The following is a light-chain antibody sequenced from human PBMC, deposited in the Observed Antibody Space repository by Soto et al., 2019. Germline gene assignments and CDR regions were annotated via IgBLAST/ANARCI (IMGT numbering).Light chain of an antibody. J-gene: IGKJ5*01. CDR2: GAS. Sequence: EIVMTQSPATLSLSPGERATLSCRASQSVRTNLAWYQQKPGQAPRLLIYGASSRATGIPDRFSGTGSGTDFTLTISRLEPEDFAVFYCQQYGNSPITFGQGTRLEIK. V-gene: IGKV3-20*01. CDR3: QQYGNSPIT. CDR1: QSVRTN.